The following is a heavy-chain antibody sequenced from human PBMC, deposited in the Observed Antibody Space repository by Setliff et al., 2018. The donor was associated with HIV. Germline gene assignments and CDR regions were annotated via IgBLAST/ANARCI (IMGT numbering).Heavy chain of an antibody. CDR3: ARGWAGPGFQY. V-gene: IGHV3-11*04. Sequence: GGSLRLSCAASGFTFSDHYMSWIRQAPGKGLEWVSYISTSGTSKYYADSVRGRFTVSRDNAKNSLYLQMNSLRAEDTAVYYCARGWAGPGFQYWGQGTLVTVSS. D-gene: IGHD6-19*01. CDR2: ISTSGTSK. J-gene: IGHJ1*01. CDR1: GFTFSDHY.